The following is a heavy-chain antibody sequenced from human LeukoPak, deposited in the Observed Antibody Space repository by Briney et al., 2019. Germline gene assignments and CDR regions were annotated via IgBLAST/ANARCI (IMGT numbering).Heavy chain of an antibody. CDR1: GFTFGDYA. CDR3: YYYDSSGYEPLDY. Sequence: PGRSLRLSCSASGFTFGDYAMSWFRQAPGKGLEWVGFIRSKAYGGTTEYAASVKGRFTISRDDSKSIAYLQMNSLKTEDTAVYYCYYYDSSGYEPLDYWGQGTLVTVSP. V-gene: IGHV3-49*03. J-gene: IGHJ4*02. CDR2: IRSKAYGGTT. D-gene: IGHD3-22*01.